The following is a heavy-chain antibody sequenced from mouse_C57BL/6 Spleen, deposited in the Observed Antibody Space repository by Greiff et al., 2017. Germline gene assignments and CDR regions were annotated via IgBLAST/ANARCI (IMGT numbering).Heavy chain of an antibody. CDR1: GYTFTSYW. V-gene: IGHV1-64*01. Sequence: QVQLQQPGAELVKPGASVKLSCKASGYTFTSYWMHWVKQRPGQGLEWIGMIHPNSGSTNYNEKFKSKATLTVDKSSSTAYMQLSSLTSEDSAVYDCARPFITTVVADYWGQGTTLTVSS. J-gene: IGHJ2*01. CDR2: IHPNSGST. D-gene: IGHD1-1*01. CDR3: ARPFITTVVADY.